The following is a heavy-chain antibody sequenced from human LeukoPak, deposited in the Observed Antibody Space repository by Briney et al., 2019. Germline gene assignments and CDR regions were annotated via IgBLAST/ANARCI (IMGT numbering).Heavy chain of an antibody. Sequence: GGSLRLSCAASVVTVSSNYMSWVRQAPGKGLEWVSVIYSGGSTYYADSVKGRFTISRDNSKNTLYLQMNSLRAEDTAVYYCARAAGPWPYYFDYWGQGTLVTVSS. J-gene: IGHJ4*02. V-gene: IGHV3-53*01. CDR1: VVTVSSNY. CDR3: ARAAGPWPYYFDY. CDR2: IYSGGST.